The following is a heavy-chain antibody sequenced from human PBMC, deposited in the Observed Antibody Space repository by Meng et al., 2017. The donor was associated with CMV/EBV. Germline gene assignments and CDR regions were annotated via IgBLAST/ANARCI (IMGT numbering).Heavy chain of an antibody. CDR3: ARDTAMGPHYYYGMDV. D-gene: IGHD5-18*01. V-gene: IGHV1-2*02. CDR2: INPNSGGT. CDR1: GYTFTGYY. J-gene: IGHJ6*02. Sequence: ASVKVSCKASGYTFTGYYMHWVRQAPGQGLEWMGWINPNSGGTNHAQQFQGRVTMTRDTSISTAYMELSRLRSDATAVYYCARDTAMGPHYYYGMDVWGQGTTVTVSS.